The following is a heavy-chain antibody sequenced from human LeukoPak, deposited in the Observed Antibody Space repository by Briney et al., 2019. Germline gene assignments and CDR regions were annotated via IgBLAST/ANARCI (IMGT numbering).Heavy chain of an antibody. Sequence: GGSLRLSCAASGFTFSSYDMHWVRQATGKGLEWVSAIGTAGDTYYPGSVKGRFTISRENAKNSLYLQMNSLRAEDTAVYYCARQYSSSWSRWVDIWGQGTMVTVSS. CDR2: IGTAGDT. V-gene: IGHV3-13*01. D-gene: IGHD6-13*01. CDR3: ARQYSSSWSRWVDI. J-gene: IGHJ3*02. CDR1: GFTFSSYD.